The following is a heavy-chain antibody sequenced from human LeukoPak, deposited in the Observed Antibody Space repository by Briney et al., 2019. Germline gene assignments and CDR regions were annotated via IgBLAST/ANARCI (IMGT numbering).Heavy chain of an antibody. D-gene: IGHD3-22*01. CDR3: AKDIYYYDSSRYFQH. Sequence: GGSLRLSCAASGFTFSSYGMHWVRQAPGKGLEWVAVISYDGSKKYSADSVKGRFTISRDNSKNPLYLQMNSLRAEDTAVYYCAKDIYYYDSSRYFQHWGQGTLVTVSS. CDR2: ISYDGSKK. V-gene: IGHV3-30*18. J-gene: IGHJ1*01. CDR1: GFTFSSYG.